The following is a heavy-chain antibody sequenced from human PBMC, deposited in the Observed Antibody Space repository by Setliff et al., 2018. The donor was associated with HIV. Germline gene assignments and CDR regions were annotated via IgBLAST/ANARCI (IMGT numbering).Heavy chain of an antibody. CDR1: GYTFTSYD. V-gene: IGHV1-8*02. D-gene: IGHD3-10*01. CDR2: MNPNSGNT. CDR3: ARGGYYYGSGKGNWFDP. Sequence: ASVKVSCKASGYTFTSYDINWVRQATGQGLEWMGWMNPNSGNTGYAQKFQGRVTMTRNTSISTAYMELSSLRSEDTAVYYCARGGYYYGSGKGNWFDPWGQGTLVTGSS. J-gene: IGHJ5*02.